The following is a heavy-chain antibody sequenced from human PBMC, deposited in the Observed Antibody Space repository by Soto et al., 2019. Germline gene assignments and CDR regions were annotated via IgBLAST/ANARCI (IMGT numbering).Heavy chain of an antibody. CDR2: INPNSGGT. J-gene: IGHJ4*02. CDR1: GYTFTGYY. D-gene: IGHD6-13*01. V-gene: IGHV1-2*04. Sequence: ASVKVSCKASGYTFTGYYMHWVRQAPGQGLEWMGWINPNSGGTNYAQKFQGWVTMTRDTPISTAYMELSRLRSDDTAVYYCAIAAAGTGFGFDYWGQGTLVTVSS. CDR3: AIAAAGTGFGFDY.